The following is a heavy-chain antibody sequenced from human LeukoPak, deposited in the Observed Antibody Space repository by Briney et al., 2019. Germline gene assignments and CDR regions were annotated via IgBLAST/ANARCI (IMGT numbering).Heavy chain of an antibody. Sequence: PSETLSLTCTVSGASISNYYWSWIRQTPEKGPEWMGHIHSSGGSSYYPSLKSRLTPSIDTSRNQLSLKLPSVTAADTAVYFCARLGSYHDFWGQGALVTVSS. CDR3: ARLGSYHDF. J-gene: IGHJ4*02. V-gene: IGHV4-4*09. CDR1: GASISNYY. D-gene: IGHD1-26*01. CDR2: IHSSGGS.